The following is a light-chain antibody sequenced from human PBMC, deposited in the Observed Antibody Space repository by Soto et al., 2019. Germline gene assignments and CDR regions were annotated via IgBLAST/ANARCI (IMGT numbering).Light chain of an antibody. Sequence: QSVLTQPASVSGSPGQSITISCTGTSSDVGSYNLVSWYQQHPGKAPKLMIYEVSKRPSGVSNRFSGSKSGNTASLTISGLQAEDEADYYCCSYAGSSTPVVFGGGTKL. CDR1: SSDVGSYNL. CDR2: EVS. V-gene: IGLV2-23*02. CDR3: CSYAGSSTPVV. J-gene: IGLJ2*01.